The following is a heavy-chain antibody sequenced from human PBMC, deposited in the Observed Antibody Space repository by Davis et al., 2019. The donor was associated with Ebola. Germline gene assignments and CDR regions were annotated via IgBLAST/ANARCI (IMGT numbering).Heavy chain of an antibody. D-gene: IGHD3-10*01. V-gene: IGHV6-1*01. CDR3: ARGWFRAGMDV. CDR2: TYYASKWYH. CDR1: GDSVSSGSTA. J-gene: IGHJ6*04. Sequence: PSETLSLTCAISGDSVSSGSTAWNWIRQSPLRGLEWLGRTYYASKWYHDYAVSVSSRITINPDTSKNQFSLQLNPVIPEDTALYYCARGWFRAGMDVWGEGTTATVSS.